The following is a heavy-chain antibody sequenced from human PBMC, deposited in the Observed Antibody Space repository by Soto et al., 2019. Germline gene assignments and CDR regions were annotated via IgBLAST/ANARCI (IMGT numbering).Heavy chain of an antibody. CDR3: AKDSVGLELLPHYFDY. Sequence: PGGSVRLSCAASGFTFSSYAMSWVRQAPGKGLEWVSAISGSGGSTYYADSVKGRFTISRDNSKNTLYLQMNSLRAEDTAVYYCAKDSVGLELLPHYFDYWGQGTLVTVSS. D-gene: IGHD1-7*01. V-gene: IGHV3-23*01. J-gene: IGHJ4*02. CDR1: GFTFSSYA. CDR2: ISGSGGST.